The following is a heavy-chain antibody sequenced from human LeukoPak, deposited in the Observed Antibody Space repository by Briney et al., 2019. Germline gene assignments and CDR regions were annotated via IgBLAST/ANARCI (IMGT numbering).Heavy chain of an antibody. J-gene: IGHJ5*02. CDR3: ARGSFGTTGTYNWFDP. D-gene: IGHD1-1*01. CDR1: GFTFSSYS. CDR2: ISSSSSYI. Sequence: GGSLRLSCAASGFTFSSYSMNWVRQAPGKGLEWASSISSSSSYIYYADSVKGRFTISRDDAKNSLYLQMNSLRAEDTAVYYCARGSFGTTGTYNWFDPWGQGTLVTVSS. V-gene: IGHV3-21*01.